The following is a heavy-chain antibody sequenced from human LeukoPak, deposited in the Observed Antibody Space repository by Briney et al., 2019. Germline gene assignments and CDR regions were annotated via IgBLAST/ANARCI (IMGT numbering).Heavy chain of an antibody. Sequence: GRSLRLSCAASGFTFSSYGMHWVRQAPGKGLEWVAFIRYDGSNKYYADSVKGRFTISRDNSKNTPYLQMNSLRAEDTAVYYCAKVGGIVGAGGYWGQGTLVTVSS. D-gene: IGHD1-26*01. CDR2: IRYDGSNK. V-gene: IGHV3-30*02. J-gene: IGHJ4*02. CDR1: GFTFSSYG. CDR3: AKVGGIVGAGGY.